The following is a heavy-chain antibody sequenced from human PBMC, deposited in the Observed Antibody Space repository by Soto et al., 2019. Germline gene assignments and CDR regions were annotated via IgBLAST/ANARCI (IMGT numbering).Heavy chain of an antibody. Sequence: SETLSLTCTVSGGSISSGGYYWNWIRQYPGKGLQWIGSIYYSGSTYSNPSLKSRVTISVGTPKNQFSLKLSSVTAADTAVYYCARVVTMARGVIITGYYYYYMDVWGQGTTVTVSS. D-gene: IGHD3-10*01. CDR1: GGSISSGGYY. CDR2: IYYSGST. J-gene: IGHJ6*03. V-gene: IGHV4-31*03. CDR3: ARVVTMARGVIITGYYYYYMDV.